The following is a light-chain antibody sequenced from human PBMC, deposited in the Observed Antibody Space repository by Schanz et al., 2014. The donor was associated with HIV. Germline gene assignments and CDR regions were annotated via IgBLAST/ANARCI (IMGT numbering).Light chain of an antibody. V-gene: IGKV1-5*03. CDR1: HYISSW. Sequence: DIQLTQSPSTLSASVGDEVTITCRASHYISSWLAWYQQKPGKAPKLLIYEASSLETGVPSRFSGSGSGTSFTLTITSLQPDDFATYYCQQCVTYPYTFGQGTKLDIK. J-gene: IGKJ2*01. CDR3: QQCVTYPYT. CDR2: EAS.